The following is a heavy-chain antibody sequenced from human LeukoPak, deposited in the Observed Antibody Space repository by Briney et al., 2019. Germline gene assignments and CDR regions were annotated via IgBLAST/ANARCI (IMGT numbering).Heavy chain of an antibody. Sequence: SETLSLTCTVSGDSITRSYWNWIRQPPGKGLEWIGNFSYSGGTNYSPSLKSRVTISVDTSKNQFYLKMTSVTAADTAVYYCARGMTMNRNEVFEYWGQGTRVTVSS. D-gene: IGHD1/OR15-1a*01. CDR1: GDSITRSY. J-gene: IGHJ4*02. V-gene: IGHV4-59*01. CDR3: ARGMTMNRNEVFEY. CDR2: FSYSGGT.